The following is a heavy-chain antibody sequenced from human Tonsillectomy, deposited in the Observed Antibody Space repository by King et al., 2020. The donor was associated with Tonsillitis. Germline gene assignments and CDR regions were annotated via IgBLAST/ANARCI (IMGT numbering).Heavy chain of an antibody. CDR3: ARNGYTSGWYRG. V-gene: IGHV3-53*01. CDR2: IYSGGST. Sequence: VQLVESGGGLIQPGGSLRLSCAVYGFTVSSNYMSWVRQAPGKGLEWVSVIYSGGSTYYADSVKGRFTISRDNSKNTLYLQMNSLRAQDTAVYYCARNGYTSGWYRGWGQGTLVTVSS. J-gene: IGHJ4*02. D-gene: IGHD6-19*01. CDR1: GFTVSSNY.